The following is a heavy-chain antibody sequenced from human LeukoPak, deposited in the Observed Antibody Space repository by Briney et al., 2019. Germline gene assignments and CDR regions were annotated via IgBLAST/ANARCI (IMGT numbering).Heavy chain of an antibody. J-gene: IGHJ4*02. CDR2: IYYSGST. CDR1: GGSISSSSYY. Sequence: SETLSLTCTVSGGSISSSSYYWGWIRQPPGKGLEWIGSIYYSGSTYYNPSLKSRVTISVDTSKNQFSLKLSSATAADTAVYYCASRYSGYESDYWGQGTLVTVSS. D-gene: IGHD5-12*01. V-gene: IGHV4-39*01. CDR3: ASRYSGYESDY.